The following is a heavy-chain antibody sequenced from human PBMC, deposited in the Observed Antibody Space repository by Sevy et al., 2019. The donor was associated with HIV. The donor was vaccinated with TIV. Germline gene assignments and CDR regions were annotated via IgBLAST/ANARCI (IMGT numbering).Heavy chain of an antibody. Sequence: GGSLRLSCTASGFTFSNFGMHWVRQVPGKGLEWVTFIRYDGSDKYYAASVKGRFTISRDDSKNTLYLQMASLRPEDTAIYYCAKDLAGPGRRYFDYWGQGTLVTVSS. J-gene: IGHJ4*02. D-gene: IGHD6-13*01. CDR1: GFTFSNFG. CDR2: IRYDGSDK. V-gene: IGHV3-30*02. CDR3: AKDLAGPGRRYFDY.